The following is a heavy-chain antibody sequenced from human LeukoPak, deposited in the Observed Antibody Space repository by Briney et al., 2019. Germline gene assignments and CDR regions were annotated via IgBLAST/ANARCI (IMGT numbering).Heavy chain of an antibody. Sequence: GGTLTLSCAASGFTFSDYYMSWLRQAPGKGLEGVSDLSGSGDSKFYAHSVKGRFTTSRDNAKKSLYLQLSSLRAEDTAVYHCARRAYSNHFFDYWGQGTLVTVSS. CDR1: GFTFSDYY. V-gene: IGHV3-11*01. J-gene: IGHJ4*02. CDR3: ARRAYSNHFFDY. CDR2: LSGSGDSK. D-gene: IGHD4-11*01.